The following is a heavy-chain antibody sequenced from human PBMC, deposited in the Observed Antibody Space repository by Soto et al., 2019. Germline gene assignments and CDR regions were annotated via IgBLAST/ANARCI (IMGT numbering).Heavy chain of an antibody. CDR3: AREFLPRGDYEGPFDY. D-gene: IGHD4-17*01. J-gene: IGHJ4*02. Sequence: QVQLVESGGGVVQPGRSLRLSCAASGFTFSSYGMHWVRQAPGKGLEWVAVIWYDGSNKYYADSVKGRFTISRANSKNTLYLQMNSLRAEDTAVYYCAREFLPRGDYEGPFDYWGQGTLVTVSS. CDR2: IWYDGSNK. V-gene: IGHV3-33*01. CDR1: GFTFSSYG.